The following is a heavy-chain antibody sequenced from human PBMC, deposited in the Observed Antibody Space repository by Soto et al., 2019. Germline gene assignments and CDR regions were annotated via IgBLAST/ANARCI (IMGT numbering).Heavy chain of an antibody. CDR2: VSASGLNT. CDR3: ANGRPRGTSGYVLEY. Sequence: EVQLLESGGKLVQPGGSLTLSCAASGFTFSTYAMAWVRQAPGKGLEWVSGVSASGLNTDYADPVKGRFYISRDDSKNPVSLPLNSVRAEDTALYYCANGRPRGTSGYVLEYWGQGTPVTVSP. V-gene: IGHV3-23*01. J-gene: IGHJ4*02. CDR1: GFTFSTYA. D-gene: IGHD5-18*01.